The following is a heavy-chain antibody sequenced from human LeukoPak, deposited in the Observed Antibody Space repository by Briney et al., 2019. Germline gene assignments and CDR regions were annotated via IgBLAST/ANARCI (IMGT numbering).Heavy chain of an antibody. CDR1: GGSFSGYY. CDR3: ARVSSSSWYYFDY. Sequence: SETLSLTCAVYGGSFSGYYWSWIRQPPGKGLEWIGEINHSGSTNYNPSLKSRVTISVDTSKNQFSLKLSSVTAADTAVYYCARVSSSSWYYFDYWGQGTLVTVSS. D-gene: IGHD6-13*01. CDR2: INHSGST. V-gene: IGHV4-34*01. J-gene: IGHJ4*02.